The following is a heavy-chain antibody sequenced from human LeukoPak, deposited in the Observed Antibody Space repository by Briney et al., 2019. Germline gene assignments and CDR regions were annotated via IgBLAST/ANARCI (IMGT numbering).Heavy chain of an antibody. V-gene: IGHV5-51*01. CDR2: IYPGDSDT. J-gene: IGHJ2*01. D-gene: IGHD6-19*01. CDR3: ARRSGIAVAGTRPWYFDL. CDR1: GYSFTSYW. Sequence: GESPKISCKGSGYSFTSYWIGWVRQMPGKGLEGVGIIYPGDSDTRYSPSFQGQVTISADKSISTAYLQWSSLKASDTAMYYCARRSGIAVAGTRPWYFDLWGRGTLVTVSS.